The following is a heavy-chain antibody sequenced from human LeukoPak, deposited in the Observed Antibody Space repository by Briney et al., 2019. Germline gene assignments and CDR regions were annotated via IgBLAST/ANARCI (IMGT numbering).Heavy chain of an antibody. CDR3: ARDHDSSSNFDY. CDR2: ISGSSSTI. J-gene: IGHJ4*02. Sequence: GGSLRLSCAASGFSFSTYSMNWVRQAPGKGLEWISYISGSSSTIYYADSVKGRFTISRDNAKNSLYLQMNSLRAEDTAVYYCARDHDSSSNFDYWGQGTLVTVSS. D-gene: IGHD6-6*01. V-gene: IGHV3-48*01. CDR1: GFSFSTYS.